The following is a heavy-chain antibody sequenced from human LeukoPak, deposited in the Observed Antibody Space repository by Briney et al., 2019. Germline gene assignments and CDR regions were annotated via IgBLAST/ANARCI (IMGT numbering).Heavy chain of an antibody. CDR2: ISYDGSNK. Sequence: GGSLRLSCAASGFTFSSYAMHWVRQAPDKGLEWVAVISYDGSNKYYADSVKARFTISRDNSKNTLYLQMNSLRAEDTAVYYCARARGLFDFGAFDIWGQGTMVTVSS. CDR1: GFTFSSYA. D-gene: IGHD3-3*01. CDR3: ARARGLFDFGAFDI. V-gene: IGHV3-30*04. J-gene: IGHJ3*02.